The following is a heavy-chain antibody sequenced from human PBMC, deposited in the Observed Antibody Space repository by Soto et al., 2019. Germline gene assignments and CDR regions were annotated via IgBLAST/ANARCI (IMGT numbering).Heavy chain of an antibody. V-gene: IGHV1-18*04. J-gene: IGHJ6*02. CDR1: GYTFTTYG. CDR3: ARDGERDTGLNFYYYLHGMDA. D-gene: IGHD1-1*01. Sequence: GPSVKVSCKASGYTFTTYGISWVRQAPGQGLEWMGWISPYNGTTKYAEKFQGEMTMTTDTATSTAYMDLRSLRSDDTAVYYCARDGERDTGLNFYYYLHGMDAWGQGTRVTAP. CDR2: ISPYNGTT.